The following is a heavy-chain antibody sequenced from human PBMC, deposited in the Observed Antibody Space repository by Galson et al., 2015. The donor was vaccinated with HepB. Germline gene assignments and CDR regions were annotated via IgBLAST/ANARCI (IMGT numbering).Heavy chain of an antibody. J-gene: IGHJ2*01. CDR3: TRRTKKTDGYGDYWYFDL. V-gene: IGHV3-73*01. CDR2: IRSKANSYAT. Sequence: SLRLSCAASGFTFSGSAMHWVRQASGKGLEWVGRIRSKANSYATAYAASVKGRFTISRDDSKDTAYLQMNSLKTEDTAVYYCTRRTKKTDGYGDYWYFDLCGRGTLVTVSS. CDR1: GFTFSGSA. D-gene: IGHD4-17*01.